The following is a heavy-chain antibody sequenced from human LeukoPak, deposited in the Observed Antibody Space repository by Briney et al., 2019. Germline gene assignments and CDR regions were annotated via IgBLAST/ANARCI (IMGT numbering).Heavy chain of an antibody. CDR1: GYTSTSYG. CDR2: ISAYNGNT. V-gene: IGHV1-18*01. CDR3: ARTYVDYYDSSGSDY. D-gene: IGHD3-22*01. J-gene: IGHJ4*02. Sequence: ASVKVSCKASGYTSTSYGISWVRQAPGQGLEWMGWISAYNGNTNYAQKLQGRVTMTTDTSTSTAYMELRSLRSDDTAVYYCARTYVDYYDSSGSDYWGQGTLLTVSS.